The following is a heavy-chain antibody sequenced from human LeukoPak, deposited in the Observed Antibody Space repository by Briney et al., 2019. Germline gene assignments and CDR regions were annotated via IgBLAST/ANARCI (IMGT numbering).Heavy chain of an antibody. CDR2: IYYSGST. Sequence: PSETLSLTCTVSGGSVSSGSCYWSWIRQPPGKGLEWIGYIYYSGSTNYNPSLKSRVTISVDTSKSQFSLKLSSVTAADTAVYYCARGVPAAIYYYYGMDVWGKGTTVTVSS. CDR1: GGSVSSGSCY. J-gene: IGHJ6*04. V-gene: IGHV4-61*01. CDR3: ARGVPAAIYYYYGMDV. D-gene: IGHD2-2*02.